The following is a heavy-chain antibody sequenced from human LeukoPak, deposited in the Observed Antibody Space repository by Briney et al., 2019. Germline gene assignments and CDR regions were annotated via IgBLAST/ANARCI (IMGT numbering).Heavy chain of an antibody. CDR2: ISSSSSTI. Sequence: GGSLRLSCAASGFTFSSYSMNWVRQAPGKGLEWVSYISSSSSTIYYADSVKGRFTISRDNAKNSLYLQMYSLRAEDTAVYYCARDAYCGGDCWPHFQHWGQGTLVTVSS. V-gene: IGHV3-48*01. J-gene: IGHJ1*01. CDR3: ARDAYCGGDCWPHFQH. D-gene: IGHD2-21*02. CDR1: GFTFSSYS.